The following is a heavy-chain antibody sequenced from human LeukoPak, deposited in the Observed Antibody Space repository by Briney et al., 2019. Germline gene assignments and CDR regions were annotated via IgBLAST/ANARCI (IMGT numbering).Heavy chain of an antibody. CDR1: GLTFDVYA. J-gene: IGHJ6*02. CDR2: ISWNRVST. V-gene: IGHV3-9*01. Sequence: SLRLSCAEFGLTFDVYAMHAVRHAPREGLEWVSGISWNRVSTGYADSMKGRFTISRDNAKNSMYLQINSLRAEDTALYYCAKDIAGGSGSDDYYYYCMDVWGQGTMVTVSS. CDR3: AKDIAGGSGSDDYYYYCMDV. D-gene: IGHD3-10*01.